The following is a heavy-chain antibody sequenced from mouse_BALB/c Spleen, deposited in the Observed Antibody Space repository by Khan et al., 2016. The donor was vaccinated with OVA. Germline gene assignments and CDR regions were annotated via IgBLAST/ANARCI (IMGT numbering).Heavy chain of an antibody. J-gene: IGHJ3*01. Sequence: EVQLQESGGDLVEPGGSLKLSCAASGFTFSTYGMSWVRQTPDKRLEWVATISTGGHYTYYPDSVRGRFTISRDNAKNTPYLQMTSLKSEETAMFYCARLSYYYDSEGFAYWGQGTLVTVSA. CDR2: ISTGGHYT. CDR1: GFTFSTYG. CDR3: ARLSYYYDSEGFAY. V-gene: IGHV5-6*01. D-gene: IGHD1-1*02.